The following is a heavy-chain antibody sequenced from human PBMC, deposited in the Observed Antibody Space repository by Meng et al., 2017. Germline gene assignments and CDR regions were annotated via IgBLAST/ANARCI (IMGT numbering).Heavy chain of an antibody. CDR3: ARDRNYGGKGWFDP. V-gene: IGHV4-38-2*02. CDR1: GYSISSGYY. Sequence: ESLKISCAVSGYSISSGYYWGRVRQPPGKGLEWIGSIYHSGSTYYNPSLKSRVTISVDTSKNQFSLKLSSVTAADTAVYYCARDRNYGGKGWFDPWGQGTLVTVSS. D-gene: IGHD4-23*01. CDR2: IYHSGST. J-gene: IGHJ5*02.